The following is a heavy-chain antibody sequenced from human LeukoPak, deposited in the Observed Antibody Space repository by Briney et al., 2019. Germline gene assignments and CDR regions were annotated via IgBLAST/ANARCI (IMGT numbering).Heavy chain of an antibody. D-gene: IGHD3-3*01. CDR2: IYPGDSDT. V-gene: IGHV5-51*01. J-gene: IGHJ5*02. CDR3: ARAGYLRVVLNWFDP. CDR1: GYSFTSYW. Sequence: GESLKISYKGSGYSFTSYWIGWVRQMPGKGLEWMGIIYPGDSDTRYSPSFQGQVTISADKSISTAYLQWSSLKASDTAMYYCARAGYLRVVLNWFDPWGQGTLVTVSS.